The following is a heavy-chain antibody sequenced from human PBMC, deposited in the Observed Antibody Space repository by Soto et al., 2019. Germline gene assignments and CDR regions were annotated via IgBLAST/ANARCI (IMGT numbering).Heavy chain of an antibody. Sequence: ASVKVSCKASGGTFSSYAISWVRQAPGQGLEWMGGIIPIFGTANYAQKFQGRVTITADESTSTAYMELSSLRSEDTAVYYCASDYYDSSGYYCWGQGTLVTVSS. V-gene: IGHV1-69*13. CDR3: ASDYYDSSGYYC. D-gene: IGHD3-22*01. CDR1: GGTFSSYA. CDR2: IIPIFGTA. J-gene: IGHJ4*02.